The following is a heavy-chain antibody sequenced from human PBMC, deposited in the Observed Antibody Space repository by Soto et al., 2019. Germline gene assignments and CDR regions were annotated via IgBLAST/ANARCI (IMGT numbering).Heavy chain of an antibody. CDR2: IIPIFGTT. Sequence: QGQLVQSGAEVKKPGSSVKVSCKASVGTFSSFPISWVRQAPGQGLEWMGGIIPIFGTTNYAQKFQGRVTITADESTSTAYMEVTTLRSEDTAVYYCARDRDHTYDYWGQGTLVTVSS. CDR1: VGTFSSFP. J-gene: IGHJ4*02. CDR3: ARDRDHTYDY. V-gene: IGHV1-69*01.